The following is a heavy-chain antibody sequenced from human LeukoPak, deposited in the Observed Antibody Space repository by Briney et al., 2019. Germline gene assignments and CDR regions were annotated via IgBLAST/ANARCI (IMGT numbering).Heavy chain of an antibody. CDR1: GGSISSYY. D-gene: IGHD6-6*01. Sequence: SETLSLTCTVSGGSISSYYWSWIRQPPGKGLEWIGYIYYSGSTNYNPSLKSRVTISLDTSNNQFSLRLSSVTAADTAVYFCARVPSIAAPFDYWGQGTLVTVSS. V-gene: IGHV4-59*01. J-gene: IGHJ4*02. CDR3: ARVPSIAAPFDY. CDR2: IYYSGST.